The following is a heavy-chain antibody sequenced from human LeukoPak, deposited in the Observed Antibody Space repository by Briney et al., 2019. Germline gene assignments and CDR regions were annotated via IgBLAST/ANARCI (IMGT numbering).Heavy chain of an antibody. Sequence: SETLSLTCTVSGGSISSYYWSWIRQPAGKGLEWIGRIYTSGSTNYNPSLKSRVTVSVDTSKNQFSLKLSSVTAADTAVYYCAREGWGFGELLYYFDYWGQGTLVTVSS. CDR2: IYTSGST. D-gene: IGHD3-10*01. J-gene: IGHJ4*02. CDR3: AREGWGFGELLYYFDY. V-gene: IGHV4-4*07. CDR1: GGSISSYY.